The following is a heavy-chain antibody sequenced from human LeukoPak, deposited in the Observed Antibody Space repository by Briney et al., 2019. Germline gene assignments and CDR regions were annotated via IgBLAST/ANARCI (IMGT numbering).Heavy chain of an antibody. V-gene: IGHV4-4*07. Sequence: SETLSLTCTVSDGAISSYYWSWIRQPAGKGLEWIGRIYTSGNTNYSPSVKSRVTMSVDTSKNQFSLELSSVTAADTAVYSCAREYSNSSASSRYFDYWGQGTLVTVSS. J-gene: IGHJ4*02. CDR2: IYTSGNT. CDR1: DGAISSYY. D-gene: IGHD6-6*01. CDR3: AREYSNSSASSRYFDY.